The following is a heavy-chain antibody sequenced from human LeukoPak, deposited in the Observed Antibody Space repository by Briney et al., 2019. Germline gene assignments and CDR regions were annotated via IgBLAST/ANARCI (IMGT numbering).Heavy chain of an antibody. CDR1: GYTLSTYG. J-gene: IGHJ4*02. CDR2: ISAHNGNT. Sequence: ASVKASCKPSGYTLSTYGISWVRQAPGQGLEWMGWISAHNGNTNYAQKCERRVTMTTDTSTNTAYMELRSLRSDDTAVYYCARDFGYYYDRSGYYKPRFDYWGQGTLVTVSS. V-gene: IGHV1-18*01. D-gene: IGHD3-22*01. CDR3: ARDFGYYYDRSGYYKPRFDY.